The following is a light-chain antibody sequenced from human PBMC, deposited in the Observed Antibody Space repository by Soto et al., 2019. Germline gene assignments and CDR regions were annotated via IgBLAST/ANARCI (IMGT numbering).Light chain of an antibody. CDR1: SGSVSSSYY. CDR2: TTS. Sequence: QTVVTQEPSFSVSPGGTVTLTCGLTSGSVSSSYYPSWSQQTPGQAPRSLIYTTSTRSSGVPDRFSGSILGNKAALIITGVQADDEAHYYCALYTGGGIWVFAGGTKLTVL. J-gene: IGLJ3*02. V-gene: IGLV8-61*01. CDR3: ALYTGGGIWV.